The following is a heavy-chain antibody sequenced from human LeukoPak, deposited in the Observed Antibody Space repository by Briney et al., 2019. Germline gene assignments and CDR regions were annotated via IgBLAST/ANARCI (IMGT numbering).Heavy chain of an antibody. J-gene: IGHJ4*02. Sequence: SQTLSLTCSVSGGSINNADYYWNWIRQRPGKGLEWIGYVYYSGNTYYSPSLKSRVTISIDTSKNQFSLTLSSVTAADTAVYYCAKARISFDYWGQGTLVTVSS. D-gene: IGHD3-3*02. V-gene: IGHV4-31*03. CDR1: GGSINNADYY. CDR3: AKARISFDY. CDR2: VYYSGNT.